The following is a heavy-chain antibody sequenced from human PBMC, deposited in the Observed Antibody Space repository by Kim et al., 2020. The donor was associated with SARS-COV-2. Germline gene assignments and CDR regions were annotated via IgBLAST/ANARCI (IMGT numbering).Heavy chain of an antibody. V-gene: IGHV5-51*01. CDR2: MNPGNSDI. D-gene: IGHD6-19*01. CDR3: ARFHSSGLDY. CDR1: GYSFSSYW. Sequence: GESLKISREGLGYSFSSYWIGWVRQMPGKGLEWMGIMNPGNSDIRHSPSIQGQVTISADTSISTAYLQWSSLKASDTAIYYCARFHSSGLDYWGQGSLV. J-gene: IGHJ4*02.